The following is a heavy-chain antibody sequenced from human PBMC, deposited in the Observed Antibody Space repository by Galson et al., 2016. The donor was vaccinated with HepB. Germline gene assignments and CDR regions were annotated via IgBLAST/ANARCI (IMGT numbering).Heavy chain of an antibody. J-gene: IGHJ4*02. CDR1: GFTFSSYS. CDR3: ARVPDYSPTFFDY. D-gene: IGHD3-9*01. CDR2: IYSDTST. V-gene: IGHV3-53*01. Sequence: SLRLSCAASGFTFSSYSLNWVRQAPGQGLEWASTIYSDTSTYYADSVKGRFTISRDNSKNTLYLQMNSLRAEDTAIYYCARVPDYSPTFFDYWGQGIVVTVSS.